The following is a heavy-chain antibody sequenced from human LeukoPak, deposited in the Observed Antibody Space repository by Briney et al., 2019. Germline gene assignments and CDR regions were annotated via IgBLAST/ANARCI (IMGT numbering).Heavy chain of an antibody. CDR2: INSDGTRT. CDR1: GFTFRNYW. CDR3: AVEMATLGFDY. D-gene: IGHD5-24*01. V-gene: IGHV3-74*01. J-gene: IGHJ4*02. Sequence: RGSLRLSCVASGFTFRNYWMHWVRQAPGKGLVWVSRINSDGTRTNYADSVKGRFTISRDNAKNTLYLQMNSLRVEETGVYYCAVEMATLGFDYWGQGTLVTVSS.